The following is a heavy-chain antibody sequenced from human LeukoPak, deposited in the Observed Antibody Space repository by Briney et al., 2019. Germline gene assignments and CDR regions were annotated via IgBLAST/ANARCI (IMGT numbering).Heavy chain of an antibody. V-gene: IGHV4-59*08. CDR3: ARLNNYYYYGMDV. CDR2: IYYTGST. J-gene: IGHJ6*02. CDR1: GGSTTGYH. Sequence: SETLSLTCTVSGGSTTGYHWNWVRQPPGKGLEWIGNIYYTGSTKYNASLQSRVTISVDTSKNQFSLRLTSVTAADTAVYYCARLNNYYYYGMDVWGQGTTVTVSS. D-gene: IGHD1/OR15-1a*01.